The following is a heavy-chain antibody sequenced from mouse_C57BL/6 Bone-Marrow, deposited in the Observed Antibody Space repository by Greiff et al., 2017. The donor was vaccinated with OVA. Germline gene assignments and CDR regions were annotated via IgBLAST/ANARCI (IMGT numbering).Heavy chain of an antibody. J-gene: IGHJ3*01. D-gene: IGHD1-1*01. V-gene: IGHV2-5*01. Sequence: VQLQESGPGLVQPSQSLSITCTVSGFSLTSYGVHWVRQSPGKGLEWLGVIWRGGSTDYNAAFMSRLSITKDNSKSQVFFKMNSLQADDTAIYYCAKKGYYGSSYGFAYWGLGTLVTVSA. CDR2: IWRGGST. CDR1: GFSLTSYG. CDR3: AKKGYYGSSYGFAY.